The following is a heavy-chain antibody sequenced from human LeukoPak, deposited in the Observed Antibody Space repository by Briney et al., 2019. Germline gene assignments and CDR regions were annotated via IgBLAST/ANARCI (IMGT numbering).Heavy chain of an antibody. D-gene: IGHD1-26*01. CDR2: ISSSGSTI. Sequence: PGGSLRLSCAASGFTFSDYYMSWIRRAPGKGLEWVSYISSSGSTIYYADSVKGRFTISRDNAKNSLYLQMNSLRAEDTAVYYCARDRPRGGSYFDYWGQGTLVTVSS. J-gene: IGHJ4*02. CDR1: GFTFSDYY. CDR3: ARDRPRGGSYFDY. V-gene: IGHV3-11*01.